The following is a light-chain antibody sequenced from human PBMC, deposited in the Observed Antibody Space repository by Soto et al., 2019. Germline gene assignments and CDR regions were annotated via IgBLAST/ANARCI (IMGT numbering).Light chain of an antibody. CDR2: KVS. V-gene: IGKV1-5*03. CDR3: QQYSTFWT. J-gene: IGKJ1*01. Sequence: DIQMTQSPSTLSASLGYRVTITFRASQSISGWLAWYQQKPGKAPKLLIYKVSSLEIGVPSRFSGSGSGTEFTLTINGLQPDDFATYYCQQYSTFWTFGQGTKVDIK. CDR1: QSISGW.